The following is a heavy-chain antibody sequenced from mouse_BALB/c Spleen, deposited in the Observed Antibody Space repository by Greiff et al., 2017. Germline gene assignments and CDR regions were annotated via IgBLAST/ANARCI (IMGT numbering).Heavy chain of an antibody. CDR3: ARNHDGSSCDAMDY. J-gene: IGHJ4*01. Sequence: VKLVESGPSLVQPSQSLSITCTVSGFSLTSYGVHWVRQSPGKGLEWLGVICRGGSTDYNAAFMSRLSITKDNFKSQVFFKMNSLQAEDTAIFYCARNHDGSSCDAMDYWGQGTSVTVSS. D-gene: IGHD1-1*01. V-gene: IGHV2-5-1*01. CDR2: ICRGGST. CDR1: GFSLTSYG.